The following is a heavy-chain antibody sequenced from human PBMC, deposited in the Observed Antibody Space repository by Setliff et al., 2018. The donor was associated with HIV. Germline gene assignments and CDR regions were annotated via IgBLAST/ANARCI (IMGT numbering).Heavy chain of an antibody. J-gene: IGHJ3*02. V-gene: IGHV4-38-2*02. CDR2: IYHSGNT. CDR3: ARGQGCGGGCHYAFEM. Sequence: PSETLSLTCTVSGDSISSDFYWGWIRQPPGKGLEWIGSIYHSGNTYYMPSLQSRVTISVDMSKNQFSLNLNSVTAADTAVYYCARGQGCGGGCHYAFEMWGQGTMVIVSS. D-gene: IGHD2-21*02. CDR1: GDSISSDFY.